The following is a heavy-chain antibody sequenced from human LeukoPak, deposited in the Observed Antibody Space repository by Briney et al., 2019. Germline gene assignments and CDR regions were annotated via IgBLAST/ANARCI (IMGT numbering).Heavy chain of an antibody. CDR3: ARDRMVRGEYYYYMDV. J-gene: IGHJ6*03. V-gene: IGHV3-30*04. D-gene: IGHD3-10*01. Sequence: GGSLRLSCAASGFTFSSYAMHWVRQAPGKGLEWVAVISYDGSNKYYADSVKGRFTISRDNSKNTLYLQMNSLRAEDTAVYYCARDRMVRGEYYYYMDVWGKGTTVTVSS. CDR2: ISYDGSNK. CDR1: GFTFSSYA.